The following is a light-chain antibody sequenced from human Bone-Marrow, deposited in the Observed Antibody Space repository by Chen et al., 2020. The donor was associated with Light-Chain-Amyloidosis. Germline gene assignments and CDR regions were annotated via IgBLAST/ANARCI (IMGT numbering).Light chain of an antibody. Sequence: SYVLTQPSSVSEAPGQTATIACGGNNIGSTSVHWYQQTPGQAPLLVVYDVSDRPSGIPERLSGSNSGNTATLTISRVEAGDEADYYCQVWDRSSDRPVFGGGTKLTVL. CDR1: NIGSTS. CDR2: DVS. CDR3: QVWDRSSDRPV. V-gene: IGLV3-21*02. J-gene: IGLJ3*02.